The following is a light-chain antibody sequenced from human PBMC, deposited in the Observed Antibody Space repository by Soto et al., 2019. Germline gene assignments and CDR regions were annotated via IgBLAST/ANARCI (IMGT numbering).Light chain of an antibody. Sequence: EIVLPQSPGTLSLSPGERATVSCRASQSVSSSYLAWYQQEPGQAPRLLIYGTSSRATGIPDRFSGSGSGTDFTLTITRPEPEDFAVYYCQEYGSSPLYTFGQGTKMEIK. J-gene: IGKJ2*01. CDR1: QSVSSSY. CDR3: QEYGSSPLYT. V-gene: IGKV3-20*01. CDR2: GTS.